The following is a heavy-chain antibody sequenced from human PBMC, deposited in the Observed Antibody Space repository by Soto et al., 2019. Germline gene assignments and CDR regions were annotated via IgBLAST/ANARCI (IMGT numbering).Heavy chain of an antibody. J-gene: IGHJ5*02. Sequence: SVKVSCKASGGTFSSYAISWVRQAPGQGLEWMGGIIPIFGTANYAQKFQGRVTITADESTSTAYMELSSLRSEDTAVYYCASDLGSSSYSPGWFDPWGQGTLVTVSS. CDR3: ASDLGSSSYSPGWFDP. CDR1: GGTFSSYA. CDR2: IIPIFGTA. D-gene: IGHD6-6*01. V-gene: IGHV1-69*13.